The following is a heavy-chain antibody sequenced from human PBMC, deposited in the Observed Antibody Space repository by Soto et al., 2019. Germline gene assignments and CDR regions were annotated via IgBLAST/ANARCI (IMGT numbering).Heavy chain of an antibody. J-gene: IGHJ4*02. D-gene: IGHD3-3*01. V-gene: IGHV4-59*01. CDR3: ARDGSMYDFWSRPYYGDY. CDR2: IYYSGST. Sequence: QVQLQESGPGLVKPSETLSLTCTFSGGSISTYYWSWIRQPPGKGLEWIGYIYYSGSTNYNPSLKSRGTISVDASKNQFSLKLSSGSAADTAVYYCARDGSMYDFWSRPYYGDYWGKGTLVTVSS. CDR1: GGSISTYY.